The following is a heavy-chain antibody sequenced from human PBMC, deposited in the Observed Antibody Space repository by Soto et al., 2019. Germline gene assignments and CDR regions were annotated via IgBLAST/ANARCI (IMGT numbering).Heavy chain of an antibody. D-gene: IGHD4-17*01. CDR2: IYYSGSP. J-gene: IGHJ5*02. CDR1: GGSISSSSYY. CDR3: ASLLYGDYFNGWDNCFDP. V-gene: IGHV4-39*01. Sequence: QLQLQESGPGLVKPSETLSLTCTVSGGSISSSSYYWGWIRQPPGKGLEWIGSIYYSGSPYYNPSLKIRVTIPVDKSKNQFSLKLSSVTAGDTAVYYCASLLYGDYFNGWDNCFDPWGQGTLVPVSS.